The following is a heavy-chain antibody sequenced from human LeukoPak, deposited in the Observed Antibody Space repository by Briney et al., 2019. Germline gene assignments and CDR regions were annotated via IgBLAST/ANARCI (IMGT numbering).Heavy chain of an antibody. D-gene: IGHD6-13*01. CDR2: IYHSGST. CDR1: GYSISSGYY. Sequence: PSETLSLTCTVSGYSISSGYYWGWIRQPPGKGLEWIGSIYHSGSTYYNPSLKSRVTISVDTSKNQFSLKLSSVTAADTAVYYCASFSSSWDTDNWGQGTLVTVSS. J-gene: IGHJ4*02. CDR3: ASFSSSWDTDN. V-gene: IGHV4-38-2*02.